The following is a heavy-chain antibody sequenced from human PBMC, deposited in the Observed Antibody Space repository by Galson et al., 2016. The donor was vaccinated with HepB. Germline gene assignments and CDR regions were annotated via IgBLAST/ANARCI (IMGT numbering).Heavy chain of an antibody. CDR1: GFAFSSHW. CDR3: AGRLVQGDDY. J-gene: IGHJ4*02. D-gene: IGHD3-10*01. Sequence: SLRLSCAASGFAFSSHWMHWVRQAPGKGLMWVARINSDGTISNYADSVKGRFTISRDNAKSSLYLDMNSLRAEDTAVYYCAGRLVQGDDYWGQGTLVTVSS. V-gene: IGHV3-74*01. CDR2: INSDGTIS.